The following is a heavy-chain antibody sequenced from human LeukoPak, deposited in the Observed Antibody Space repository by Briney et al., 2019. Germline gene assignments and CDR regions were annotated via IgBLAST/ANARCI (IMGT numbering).Heavy chain of an antibody. V-gene: IGHV1-2*02. J-gene: IGHJ4*02. CDR1: GYTFTGYY. CDR2: INPNGGGT. CDR3: AITTIASSIDW. Sequence: GASVKVSCKASGYTFTGYYMHWVRQAPGQGPEWMGWINPNGGGTNYGQRFQGRVTMTRDTSINTAYMELSSLRPDDTAVYYCAITTIASSIDWWGQGTLVTVSS. D-gene: IGHD6-13*01.